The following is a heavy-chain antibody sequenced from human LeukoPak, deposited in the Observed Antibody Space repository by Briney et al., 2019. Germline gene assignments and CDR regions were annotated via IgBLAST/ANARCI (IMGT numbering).Heavy chain of an antibody. CDR3: ARGLTPAATGTLYYYYYYMDV. CDR2: ISSSGSTI. Sequence: GGSLRLSCAASGFTFSSYEMNWVRQAPGKGLEWVSYISSSGSTIYYADSVMGRFTIPRDNAKNSLYLQMNSLRAEDTALYYCARGLTPAATGTLYYYYYYMDVWGKGTTVTVSS. CDR1: GFTFSSYE. J-gene: IGHJ6*03. D-gene: IGHD6-13*01. V-gene: IGHV3-48*03.